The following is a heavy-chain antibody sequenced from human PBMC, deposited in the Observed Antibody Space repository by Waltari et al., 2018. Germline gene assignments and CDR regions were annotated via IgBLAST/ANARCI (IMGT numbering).Heavy chain of an antibody. J-gene: IGHJ4*02. V-gene: IGHV4-30-4*08. Sequence: QVQLQESGPGLVKPLQTLSLTCTVSGGSISRGDYYWSWIRQPPGKGLEWIGYIYKSGSTYSNPSLKSRVSMSVDTSKNQFSLMLSSLTAADTAVYYCARGPMSDYWGQGTLVTVSS. CDR3: ARGPMSDY. CDR1: GGSISRGDYY. CDR2: IYKSGST.